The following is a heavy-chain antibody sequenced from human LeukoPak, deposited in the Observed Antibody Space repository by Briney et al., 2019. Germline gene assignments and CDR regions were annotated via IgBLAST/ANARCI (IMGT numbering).Heavy chain of an antibody. J-gene: IGHJ6*02. D-gene: IGHD4-17*01. V-gene: IGHV4-39*07. Sequence: PSETLSLTCTVSGGSISSSSYYWGWIRQPPGKGLEWIGSSDYSGSTYYNPSLKSRVTISVDTSKNQFSLKLSSVTAADTAVYYCARLVNTTVTNTLSAGEDYYGMDVWGQGTTVTVSS. CDR3: ARLVNTTVTNTLSAGEDYYGMDV. CDR1: GGSISSSSYY. CDR2: SDYSGST.